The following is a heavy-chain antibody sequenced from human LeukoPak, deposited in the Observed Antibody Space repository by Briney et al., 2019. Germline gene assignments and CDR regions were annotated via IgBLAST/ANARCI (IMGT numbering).Heavy chain of an antibody. CDR1: GFTFSSYA. D-gene: IGHD3-22*01. J-gene: IGHJ4*02. V-gene: IGHV3-23*01. CDR3: AKAIPYYYDSSGSPDYYFDY. Sequence: YPGGSLRLSCAASGFTFSSYAMSWVRQAPGKGLEWVSAISGSGGSTYYADSVKGRFTISRDNSKNTLYLQMNSLRAEDTAVYYCAKAIPYYYDSSGSPDYYFDYWGQGTLVTVSS. CDR2: ISGSGGST.